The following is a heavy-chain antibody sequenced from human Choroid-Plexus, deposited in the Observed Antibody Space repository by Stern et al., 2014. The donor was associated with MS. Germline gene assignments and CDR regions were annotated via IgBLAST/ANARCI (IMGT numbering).Heavy chain of an antibody. CDR3: AKDRQYLTYFFDH. CDR1: GFTFGSCA. CDR2: VSYDGSNK. V-gene: IGHV3-30*18. Sequence: AQLVESGGGVVQPGRPLRLSCVASGFTFGSCAMHWVRQAPGTGLEWVAGVSYDGSNKYYADAVKGRFTISRDNSQNTLYMQMSSLRPEDTAVYYCAKDRQYLTYFFDHWGQGSLVTVSS. D-gene: IGHD2/OR15-2a*01. J-gene: IGHJ5*02.